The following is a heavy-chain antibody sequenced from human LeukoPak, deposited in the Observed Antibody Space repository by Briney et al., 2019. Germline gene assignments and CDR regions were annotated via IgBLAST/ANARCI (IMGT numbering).Heavy chain of an antibody. D-gene: IGHD3-16*02. J-gene: IGHJ5*02. CDR1: GGSISSYY. Sequence: PSETLSLTCTVSGGSISSYYWSWIRQPAGKGLEWIGRIYTSGSTNYNPSLKGRVTMSVDTSKNQFSLKLSSVTAADTAVYYCARAPYDYVWGSYRENWFDPWGQGTLVTVSS. V-gene: IGHV4-4*07. CDR3: ARAPYDYVWGSYRENWFDP. CDR2: IYTSGST.